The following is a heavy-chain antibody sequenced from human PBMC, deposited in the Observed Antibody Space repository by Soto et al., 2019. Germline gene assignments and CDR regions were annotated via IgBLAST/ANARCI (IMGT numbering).Heavy chain of an antibody. D-gene: IGHD2-2*02. Sequence: SVKVSCKASGGTFSSYAISWVRQAPGQGLELMGGIIPIFGTANYAQKFQGRVTITADESTSTAYMELSSLRSEDTAVYYCARGYCSSTSCYTFGKYYFDYWGQGTLVTVYS. J-gene: IGHJ4*02. V-gene: IGHV1-69*13. CDR2: IIPIFGTA. CDR1: GGTFSSYA. CDR3: ARGYCSSTSCYTFGKYYFDY.